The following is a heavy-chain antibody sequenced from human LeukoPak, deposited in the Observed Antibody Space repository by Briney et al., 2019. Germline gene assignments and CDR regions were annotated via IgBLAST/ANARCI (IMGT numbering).Heavy chain of an antibody. CDR1: GFTFSSYA. V-gene: IGHV3-23*01. D-gene: IGHD3-10*01. CDR3: AKDIWSSGTYLDY. Sequence: GGSLRLSCAASGFTFSSYAMSWVRQAPGKGLEWVSGISGSGGNTHYTDSVKGRFTISRDNAKNTLYLQMSSLRAEDTAVYYCAKDIWSSGTYLDYWGQGTLVTVSS. J-gene: IGHJ4*02. CDR2: ISGSGGNT.